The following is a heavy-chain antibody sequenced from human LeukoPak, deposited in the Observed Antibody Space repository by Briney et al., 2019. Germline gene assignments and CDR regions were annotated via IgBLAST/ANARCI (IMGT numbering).Heavy chain of an antibody. CDR2: IYYSGST. D-gene: IGHD6-19*01. CDR3: ARGPNTDSSGWYHFDY. V-gene: IGHV4-61*05. J-gene: IGHJ4*02. CDR1: GGSISSSSYY. Sequence: SETLSLTCTVSGGSISSSSYYWGWIRQPPGRGLEWIGVIYYSGSTNYNPSLKSRVTISVDTSKNQFSLKLSSVTAADTAVYYCARGPNTDSSGWYHFDYWGQGTLVTVSS.